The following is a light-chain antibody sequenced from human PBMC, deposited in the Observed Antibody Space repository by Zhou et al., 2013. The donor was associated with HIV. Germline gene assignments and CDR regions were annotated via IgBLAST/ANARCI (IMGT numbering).Light chain of an antibody. V-gene: IGKV3D-15*01. Sequence: EIVMTQSPATLSVSPGERATLSCRASQTLDTNLAWYQQKPGQAPRLLIYGASSRATGIPDRFSGSGSGTDFTLTISRLEPEDFATYYCQQLNTYSITFGQGTRLEIK. CDR1: QTLDTN. CDR3: QQLNTYSIT. CDR2: GAS. J-gene: IGKJ5*01.